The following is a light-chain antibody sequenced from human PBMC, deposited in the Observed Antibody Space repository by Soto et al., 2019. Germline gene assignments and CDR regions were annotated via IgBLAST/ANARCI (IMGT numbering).Light chain of an antibody. V-gene: IGKV3-15*01. CDR3: QQYNNWPFPSWT. CDR2: GAS. J-gene: IGKJ1*01. CDR1: QSVSSN. Sequence: EIVMTQSPATLSVSPGERATLSCRASQSVSSNLAWYQQKPGQAPRLLIYGASTRATGIPARFSGSGSGTEVTLTISSLQSEDFAVYYWQQYNNWPFPSWTFGQGTKVEIK.